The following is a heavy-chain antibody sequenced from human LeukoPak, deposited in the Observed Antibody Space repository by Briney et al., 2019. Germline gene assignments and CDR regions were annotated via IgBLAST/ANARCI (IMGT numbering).Heavy chain of an antibody. Sequence: SETLSLTCTVSGGSISSYYWSWIRQPAGKGLEWIGRIYTSGSTNYNPSLKSRVTMSVDTSKNQFSLKLTSVTAADTAVYYCARGLLYYGSGSYSPPGDYWGQGTLVTVSS. J-gene: IGHJ4*02. CDR3: ARGLLYYGSGSYSPPGDY. CDR1: GGSISSYY. CDR2: IYTSGST. V-gene: IGHV4-4*07. D-gene: IGHD3-10*01.